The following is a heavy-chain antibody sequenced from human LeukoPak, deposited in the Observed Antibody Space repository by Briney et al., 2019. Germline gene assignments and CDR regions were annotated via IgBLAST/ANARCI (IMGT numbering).Heavy chain of an antibody. Sequence: GGFLRLSCAASGFTFNSYWMNWVRQAPGKGLEWVANIKRDGSEKYYVDSVKGRFTISRDNAKNSLDLQMNSLRVEDTAVYYCARLGPASSGWPESFDYWGQGTLVTVSS. CDR2: IKRDGSEK. CDR1: GFTFNSYW. CDR3: ARLGPASSGWPESFDY. V-gene: IGHV3-7*03. D-gene: IGHD6-19*01. J-gene: IGHJ4*02.